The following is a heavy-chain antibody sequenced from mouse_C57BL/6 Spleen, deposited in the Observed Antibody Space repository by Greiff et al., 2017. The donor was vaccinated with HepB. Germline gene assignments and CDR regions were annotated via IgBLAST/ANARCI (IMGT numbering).Heavy chain of an antibody. V-gene: IGHV3-6*01. D-gene: IGHD1-1*01. CDR2: ISYDGSN. CDR1: GYSITSGYY. J-gene: IGHJ1*03. CDR3: ARDDYYGSSCWYFDV. Sequence: EVQLQQSGPGLVKPSQSLSLTCSVTGYSITSGYYWNWIRQFPGNKLEWMGYISYDGSNNYNPSLKNRISITRDTSKNQFFLKLNSVTTEDTATYYCARDDYYGSSCWYFDVWGTGTTVTVSS.